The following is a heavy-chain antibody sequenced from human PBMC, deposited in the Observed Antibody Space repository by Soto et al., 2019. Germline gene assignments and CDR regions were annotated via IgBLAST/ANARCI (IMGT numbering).Heavy chain of an antibody. Sequence: GASVKVSCKASGGTFSSYAISWVRQAPGQGLEWMGGIIPIFGTANYAQKFQGRVTITADESTSTAYMELSRLRSEDTAVYYCAKEGEYSSSYLSGPSYWGQGALVTVSS. CDR2: IIPIFGTA. D-gene: IGHD6-6*01. V-gene: IGHV1-69*13. CDR3: AKEGEYSSSYLSGPSY. CDR1: GGTFSSYA. J-gene: IGHJ4*02.